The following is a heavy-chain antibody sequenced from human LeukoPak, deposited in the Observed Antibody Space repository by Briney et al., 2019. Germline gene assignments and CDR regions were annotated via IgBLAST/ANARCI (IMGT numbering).Heavy chain of an antibody. V-gene: IGHV4-61*09. CDR2: FYSSTRT. Sequence: SDTLSLTCSVSGDSLTSGSRQWSWIRQPAGKGLEWIGHFYSSTRTTYNPSLESRVTISGDTAKNQFSLKLDSVTAADTAVYFCARCMSELDYGDYAYYYHMDVWGKGTTVTVSS. CDR1: GDSLTSGSRQ. D-gene: IGHD4-17*01. J-gene: IGHJ6*04. CDR3: ARCMSELDYGDYAYYYHMDV.